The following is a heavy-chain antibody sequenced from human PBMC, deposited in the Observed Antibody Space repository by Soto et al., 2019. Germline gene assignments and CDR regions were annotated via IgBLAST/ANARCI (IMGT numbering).Heavy chain of an antibody. D-gene: IGHD6-6*01. Sequence: SETLSLTCAVYGGSFSGYYWSWIRQPPGKGLEWIGEINHSGSTNYNPSLKSRVTISVDTSKNQFSLKLSSVTAADTAVYYCARVRIAARPEGFDYWGQGTLVTVSS. J-gene: IGHJ4*02. CDR1: GGSFSGYY. CDR2: INHSGST. V-gene: IGHV4-34*01. CDR3: ARVRIAARPEGFDY.